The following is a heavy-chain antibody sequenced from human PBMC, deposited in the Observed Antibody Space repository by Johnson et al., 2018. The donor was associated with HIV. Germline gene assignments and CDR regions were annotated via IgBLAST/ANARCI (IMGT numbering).Heavy chain of an antibody. CDR2: IRYDGSNK. CDR1: GFTFSSYA. CDR3: AKIIGYSSGLEI. Sequence: QMQLVESGGGVVQPGGSLRLSCAASGFTFSSYAMHWVRQAPGKGLEWVAFIRYDGSNKYYADSVKGRFTISRDNSKNTLYLQMNSLRAEDTAVYYCAKIIGYSSGLEIWGQGTMVTVSS. V-gene: IGHV3-30*02. D-gene: IGHD6-19*01. J-gene: IGHJ3*02.